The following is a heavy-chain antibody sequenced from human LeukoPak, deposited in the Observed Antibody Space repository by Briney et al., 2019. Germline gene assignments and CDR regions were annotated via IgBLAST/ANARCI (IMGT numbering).Heavy chain of an antibody. CDR3: ARVIAETAMVLNFDY. CDR1: GFTFSSYW. Sequence: PGGSLRLSCAASGFTFSSYWMHGVRQAPGKGLVGVSRINSDGSRISYADSVKGRFTISTDHGKNTLYLQMNSLRAEDTDVYYCARVIAETAMVLNFDYWGQGTQVTVSS. V-gene: IGHV3-74*01. J-gene: IGHJ4*02. CDR2: INSDGSRI. D-gene: IGHD5-18*01.